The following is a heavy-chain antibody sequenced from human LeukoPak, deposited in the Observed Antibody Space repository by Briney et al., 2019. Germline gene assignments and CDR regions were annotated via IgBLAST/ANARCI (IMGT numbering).Heavy chain of an antibody. V-gene: IGHV4-39*07. D-gene: IGHD6-6*01. J-gene: IGHJ5*02. Sequence: KPSETLSLTCIVSGGSISSSDYYWGWIRQPPGKGLEWIGSIYYSGSTYYNPSLKSRATISVDTSKNQFSLNLSSVTAADTAVYYCAREGPGSSASFDPWGQGTLVTVSS. CDR1: GGSISSSDYY. CDR2: IYYSGST. CDR3: AREGPGSSASFDP.